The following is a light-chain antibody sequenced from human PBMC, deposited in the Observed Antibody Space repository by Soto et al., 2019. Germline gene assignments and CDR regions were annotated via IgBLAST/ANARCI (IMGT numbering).Light chain of an antibody. Sequence: QSALTQPASVSGSPGQSITISCTGTSSDVGGYNYVSWYQQHPGKAPKLMIYEVSNRPSGVSNRFSGSKSGNTDSLNISGLQAEDEADYYCSSYTSSSTRVFGGGTKLTVL. CDR3: SSYTSSSTRV. V-gene: IGLV2-14*01. CDR2: EVS. J-gene: IGLJ3*02. CDR1: SSDVGGYNY.